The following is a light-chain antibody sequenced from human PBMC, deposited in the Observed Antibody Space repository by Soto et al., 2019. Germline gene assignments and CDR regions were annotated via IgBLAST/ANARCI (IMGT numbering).Light chain of an antibody. CDR1: QTISSW. CDR3: QQSYSTLMYT. J-gene: IGKJ2*01. V-gene: IGKV1-39*01. Sequence: DIQMTQSPSTLSGSVGDRVTITCRASQTISSWLAWYQQKPGKAPKLLIYAASSLQSGVPSRFSGSGSGTDFTLTISSLQPEDFATYYCQQSYSTLMYTFGQGTKVDIK. CDR2: AAS.